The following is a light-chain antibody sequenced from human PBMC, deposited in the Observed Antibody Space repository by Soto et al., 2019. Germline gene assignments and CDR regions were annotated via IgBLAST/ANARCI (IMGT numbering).Light chain of an antibody. J-gene: IGLJ1*01. CDR3: CAYAYSPYI. Sequence: QSVLTQPASVSGSPGQSIIISCTGTRSDVGTYNLVSWYQHHPGKAPKLLIYEVSKRPSGVSNRFSGSKSGNTASLTISGLQAGDEADYYCCAYAYSPYIFGSGTKVTVL. CDR2: EVS. V-gene: IGLV2-23*02. CDR1: RSDVGTYNL.